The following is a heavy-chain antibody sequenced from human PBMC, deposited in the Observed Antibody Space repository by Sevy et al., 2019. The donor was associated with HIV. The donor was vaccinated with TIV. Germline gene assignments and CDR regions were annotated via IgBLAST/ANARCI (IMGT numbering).Heavy chain of an antibody. CDR1: GFTFSSDA. J-gene: IGHJ4*02. CDR2: IYGTVVST. V-gene: IGHV3-23*01. Sequence: GGSLRLSCAASGFTFSSDALSWVRQAPGKELEWVSAIYGTVVSTYYADSVKGRFTISRDNSKNTLYLQMNSLRAEDTAVYYCAKLPYTHADGPDFDFWGQGTLVTVSS. D-gene: IGHD4-4*01. CDR3: AKLPYTHADGPDFDF.